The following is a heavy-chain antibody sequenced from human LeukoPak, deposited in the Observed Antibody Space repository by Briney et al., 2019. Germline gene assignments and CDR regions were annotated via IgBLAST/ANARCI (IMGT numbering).Heavy chain of an antibody. D-gene: IGHD6-19*01. Sequence: SETLSLTCAVYGGSFSGYYWSWIRQPPGKGLEWIGEINHSGSTNYNPSLKSRVTISVDTSKNQFSLKLSSVTAADTAVYYCAREYSSGRLDSWGQGTLVTVSS. CDR1: GGSFSGYY. CDR2: INHSGST. J-gene: IGHJ4*02. V-gene: IGHV4-34*01. CDR3: AREYSSGRLDS.